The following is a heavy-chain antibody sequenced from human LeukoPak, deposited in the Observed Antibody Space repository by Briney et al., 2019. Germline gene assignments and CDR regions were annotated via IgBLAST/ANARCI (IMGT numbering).Heavy chain of an antibody. Sequence: GESLKISCKGSGYIFTAYWIGWVRQMPGKGLEWMGIIYPGDSDTRYSPSFQGQVTISADKSISTAYVQWSSLKASDTAMYYCARLDDSSGYYSYFDSWGQGTLVTVSS. V-gene: IGHV5-51*01. CDR1: GYIFTAYW. CDR2: IYPGDSDT. CDR3: ARLDDSSGYYSYFDS. J-gene: IGHJ4*02. D-gene: IGHD3-22*01.